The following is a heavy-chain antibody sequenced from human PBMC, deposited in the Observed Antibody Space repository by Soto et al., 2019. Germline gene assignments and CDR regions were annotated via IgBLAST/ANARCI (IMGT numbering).Heavy chain of an antibody. D-gene: IGHD6-19*01. J-gene: IGHJ4*01. CDR2: ITWNSGSI. Sequence: GGSLRLSCAASGFTFHEYAMHWVRQGQGKGLEWVSGITWNSGSIDYADSVKGRFTISRDNAKNSLYLQMNSLRPEDTALYYCAKDIREYSSGWTYFDYWGHGTLVTVSS. CDR1: GFTFHEYA. CDR3: AKDIREYSSGWTYFDY. V-gene: IGHV3-9*01.